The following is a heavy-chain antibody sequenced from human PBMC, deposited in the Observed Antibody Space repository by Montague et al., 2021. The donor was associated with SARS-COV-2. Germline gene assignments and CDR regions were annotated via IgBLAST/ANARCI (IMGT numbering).Heavy chain of an antibody. CDR3: AGAYCGGDCYFYWYFDL. Sequence: CAISGDSVSSNIATWNWIRQSPSRGLEWLGRTYCRSKWYNDYAVSVKSRVIINPDTSNNRISLQLNSVTPEDTAVYYCAGAYCGGDCYFYWYFDLWGRGTLVTVSS. D-gene: IGHD2-21*02. CDR2: TYCRSKWYN. CDR1: GDSVSSNIAT. J-gene: IGHJ2*01. V-gene: IGHV6-1*01.